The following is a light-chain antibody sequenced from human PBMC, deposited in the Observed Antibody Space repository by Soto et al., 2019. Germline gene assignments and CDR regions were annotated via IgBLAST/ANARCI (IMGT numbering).Light chain of an antibody. CDR1: SSDVGGYNY. V-gene: IGLV2-14*01. CDR2: EVS. Sequence: QSVLTQPASVSGSPGQSITISCTGTSSDVGGYNYVSWYQQHPGKAPKLMIYEVSNRPSGVSNRFSVSKSGNTASLTISGIQAEDEADYYCSSYTSSSPVVFGGGTKPTVL. J-gene: IGLJ2*01. CDR3: SSYTSSSPVV.